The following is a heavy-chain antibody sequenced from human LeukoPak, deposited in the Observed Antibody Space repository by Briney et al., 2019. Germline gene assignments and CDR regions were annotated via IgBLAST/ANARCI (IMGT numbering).Heavy chain of an antibody. J-gene: IGHJ4*02. Sequence: GGSLRLSCAASGFTFDDYAMHWVRQAPGKGLEWVSGISWNSGSIGYADSVKGRFTISRDNAKNSLYLQMSSLRAEDTALYYCAKATPYYFDYWGQGTLVTVSS. CDR1: GFTFDDYA. CDR3: AKATPYYFDY. CDR2: ISWNSGSI. V-gene: IGHV3-9*01.